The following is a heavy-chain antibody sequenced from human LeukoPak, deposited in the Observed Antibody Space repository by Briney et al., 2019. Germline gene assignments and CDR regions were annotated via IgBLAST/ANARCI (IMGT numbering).Heavy chain of an antibody. Sequence: GGSLRLSCAASGFTFSGYDMHWVRQAPGKGLEWVAVISYDGSNKYYADSVKGRFTISRDNSKNTLYLQMNSLRAEDTAVYYCARDYCGGDCYSFWFDPWGQGTLVTVSS. CDR3: ARDYCGGDCYSFWFDP. D-gene: IGHD2-21*02. J-gene: IGHJ5*02. CDR2: ISYDGSNK. CDR1: GFTFSGYD. V-gene: IGHV3-30*19.